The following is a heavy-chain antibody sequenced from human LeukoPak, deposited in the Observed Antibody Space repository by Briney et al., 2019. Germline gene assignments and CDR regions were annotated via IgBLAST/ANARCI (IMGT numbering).Heavy chain of an antibody. CDR3: ARDGVSTTPDFDY. CDR1: GYTFTAYY. V-gene: IGHV1-2*02. D-gene: IGHD2-8*01. Sequence: GASVKVSCKTSGYTFTAYYMHWLRQAPGQGLECMGWIYPNSGATGYAQNFQGRVTMTRDTSVSTIYMELSSLRSADTAVYYCARDGVSTTPDFDYWGQGTLVTVSS. CDR2: IYPNSGAT. J-gene: IGHJ4*02.